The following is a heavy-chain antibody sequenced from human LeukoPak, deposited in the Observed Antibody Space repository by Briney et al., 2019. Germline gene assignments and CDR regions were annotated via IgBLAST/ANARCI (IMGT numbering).Heavy chain of an antibody. CDR2: INHSGTT. V-gene: IGHV4-34*01. Sequence: SETLSLTCAVYGGSFSDYYWSWIRQPPGKGLEWIGEINHSGTTNYNPFLKSRVTISVDTSKNQFSLKLRSVTAADTAVYYCARRILTMVRGVVSWVFDYWGQGTLVTVSS. J-gene: IGHJ4*02. D-gene: IGHD3-10*01. CDR3: ARRILTMVRGVVSWVFDY. CDR1: GGSFSDYY.